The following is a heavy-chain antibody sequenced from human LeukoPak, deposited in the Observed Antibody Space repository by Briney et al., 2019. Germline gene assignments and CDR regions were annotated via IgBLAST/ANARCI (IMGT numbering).Heavy chain of an antibody. CDR1: GFTLSSNY. CDR2: ISSSSSYI. CDR3: ARAEVGATWDTYAFDI. Sequence: GGSLRLSCAASGFTLSSNYMSWVREAPGKGLEWVSSISSSSSYIYYADSVKGRFTISRDNAKNSLYLQMNSLRAEDTAVYYCARAEVGATWDTYAFDIWGQGTMVTVSS. J-gene: IGHJ3*02. V-gene: IGHV3-21*01. D-gene: IGHD1-26*01.